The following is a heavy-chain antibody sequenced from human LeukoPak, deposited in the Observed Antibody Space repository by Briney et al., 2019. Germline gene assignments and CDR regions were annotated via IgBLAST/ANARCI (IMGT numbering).Heavy chain of an antibody. J-gene: IGHJ4*02. D-gene: IGHD3-10*01. Sequence: GASVKVSCKASGGTFSSYAISWVRQAPGQGLEWMGGIIPIFGTANYAQKFQGRVTITADESTSTAYMELSSLRSEDTAVYYCAGVRYRITMVRGVSPPFGYWGQGTLVTVSS. CDR2: IIPIFGTA. V-gene: IGHV1-69*13. CDR3: AGVRYRITMVRGVSPPFGY. CDR1: GGTFSSYA.